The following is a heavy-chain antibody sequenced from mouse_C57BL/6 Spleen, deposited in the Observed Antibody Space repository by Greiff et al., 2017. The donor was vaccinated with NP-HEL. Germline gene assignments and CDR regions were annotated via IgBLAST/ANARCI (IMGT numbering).Heavy chain of an antibody. CDR3: ARSGSSDWYFDV. Sequence: QVQLQQSGAELARPGASVKLSCKASGYTFTSYGISWVKQRTGQGLEWIGEIYPRSGNTYYNEKFKGKATLTVDKSSSTAYMELNSLTSEDSAVYYCARSGSSDWYFDVWGTGTTVTVSS. D-gene: IGHD1-3*01. J-gene: IGHJ1*03. CDR2: IYPRSGNT. CDR1: GYTFTSYG. V-gene: IGHV1-81*01.